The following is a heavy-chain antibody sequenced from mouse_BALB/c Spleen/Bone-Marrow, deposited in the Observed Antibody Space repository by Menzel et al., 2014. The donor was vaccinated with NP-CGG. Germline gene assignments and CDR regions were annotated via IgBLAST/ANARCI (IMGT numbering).Heavy chain of an antibody. J-gene: IGHJ4*01. V-gene: IGHV1S81*02. CDR2: INPSNGGT. CDR3: TRLPH. D-gene: IGHD5-1*01. Sequence: QVRLQQSGAELVKPGASVKLSCRASGYTFXNYYMYWVKQRPGQGLEWIGEINPSNGGTNFNEKFKSKATLTVDKSSSTAYMQLSSLTSEDSAVYYCTRLPHWGQGTSVTVSS. CDR1: GYTFXNYY.